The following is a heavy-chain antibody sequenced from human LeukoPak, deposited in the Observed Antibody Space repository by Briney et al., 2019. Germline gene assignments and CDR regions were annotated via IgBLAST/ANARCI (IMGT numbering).Heavy chain of an antibody. J-gene: IGHJ4*02. V-gene: IGHV3-9*01. CDR2: ISWNSGSI. CDR1: GFTFDDYA. Sequence: PGRSLRLSCAASGFTFDDYAMHWVRHAPGKGLEWVSGISWNSGSIGYADSVKGRFTISRDNAKNSLYLQMNSLRAEDTALYYCAKDLSSSWYSGFDYWGQGSLVTVSS. D-gene: IGHD6-13*01. CDR3: AKDLSSSWYSGFDY.